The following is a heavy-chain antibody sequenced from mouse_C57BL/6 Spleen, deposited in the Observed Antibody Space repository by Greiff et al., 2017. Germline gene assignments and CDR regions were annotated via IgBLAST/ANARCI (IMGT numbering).Heavy chain of an antibody. Sequence: EVQVVESGGGFVKPGGSLKLSCTASGFTFSSYAMSWVRQTPEKSLEWVANISPGGSYTYYPDNVKGRFTISRDNAKNNLYLQMSHLKSEDTAMYYCARVYYSNSFAYWGQGALVTVSA. CDR1: GFTFSSYA. V-gene: IGHV5-4*01. D-gene: IGHD2-5*01. CDR3: ARVYYSNSFAY. CDR2: ISPGGSYT. J-gene: IGHJ3*01.